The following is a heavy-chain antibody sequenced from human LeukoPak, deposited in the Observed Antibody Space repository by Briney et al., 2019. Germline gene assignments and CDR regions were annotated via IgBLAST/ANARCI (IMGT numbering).Heavy chain of an antibody. V-gene: IGHV1-69*05. Sequence: EASVKVSCKASRGTLSSYAISGVRQAPGQGREWMGGIIPIFGTANYAQKSQGRVTITTDESTSTAYMELSSLGSEDTAVYYCAVRAGSQFGSGQPPRWLDPWGEGTLVTVSS. CDR1: RGTLSSYA. CDR3: AVRAGSQFGSGQPPRWLDP. D-gene: IGHD2-15*01. CDR2: IIPIFGTA. J-gene: IGHJ5*02.